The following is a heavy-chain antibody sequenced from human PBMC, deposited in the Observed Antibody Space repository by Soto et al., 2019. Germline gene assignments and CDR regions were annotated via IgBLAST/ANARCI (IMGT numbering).Heavy chain of an antibody. V-gene: IGHV1-46*03. J-gene: IGHJ3*02. CDR1: ENAFSTYS. Sequence: GASVKVSWKAAENAFSTYSLHWVRQAPGQGLEWMGVINPTTTTTTDAQKFQGRVTMTRDTSTSTVFLELSSLRSGDTAVYYCARDLYSTSWYVRAFDMWGQGTMVTVSS. D-gene: IGHD6-13*01. CDR2: INPTTTTT. CDR3: ARDLYSTSWYVRAFDM.